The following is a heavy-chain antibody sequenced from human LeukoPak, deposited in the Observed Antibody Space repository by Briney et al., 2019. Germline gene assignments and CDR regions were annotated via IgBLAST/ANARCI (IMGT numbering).Heavy chain of an antibody. V-gene: IGHV4-4*07. D-gene: IGHD3-10*01. Sequence: PSETLSLTCTVSGGSISSYYWSWIRQPAGKGLEWIGRIYTSGSTNYNPSLKSRVTMSVDTSKNQFSLKLSSVTAADTAVYYCACRITMVRGVNEPLDYWGQGTLVTVSS. CDR1: GGSISSYY. CDR2: IYTSGST. J-gene: IGHJ4*02. CDR3: ACRITMVRGVNEPLDY.